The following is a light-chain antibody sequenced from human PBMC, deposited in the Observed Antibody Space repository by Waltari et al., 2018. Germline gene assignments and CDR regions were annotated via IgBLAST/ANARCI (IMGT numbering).Light chain of an antibody. CDR2: DAY. CDR3: QQYSDSPRT. Sequence: EIVLTQSPGTLSLSPGARATLSCRASQSVSGTYLAWYQQKPGQAPSLLIFDAYSRATGIPDRFSGSGSETDFTLTISRLEPEDFAVYYCQQYSDSPRTFGGGTKVEIK. CDR1: QSVSGTY. V-gene: IGKV3-20*01. J-gene: IGKJ4*01.